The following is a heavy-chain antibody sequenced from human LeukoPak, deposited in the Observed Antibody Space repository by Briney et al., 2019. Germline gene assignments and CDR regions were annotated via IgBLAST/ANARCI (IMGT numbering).Heavy chain of an antibody. CDR1: GYTFTSYG. Sequence: ASVKLSCTASGYTFTSYGISWVRHAPGHGLEWMGWISAYNGNTNYAQKLQGRVTMTTDTSTSTAYMELRSLRSDDTAVYYCARDSSGYSYGYGYWGQGTLVTVSP. J-gene: IGHJ4*02. CDR3: ARDSSGYSYGYGY. CDR2: ISAYNGNT. D-gene: IGHD5-18*01. V-gene: IGHV1-18*01.